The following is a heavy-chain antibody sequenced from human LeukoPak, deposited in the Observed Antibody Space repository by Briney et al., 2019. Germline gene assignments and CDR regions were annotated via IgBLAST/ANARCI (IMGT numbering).Heavy chain of an antibody. V-gene: IGHV1-8*01. Sequence: ASVKVSCKASGYTFTSYDINWVRQATGQGLEGMGWMNPNSGNTGYAQKFQGRVTMTRNTSISTAYMELSSLRSEDTAVYYCARGNIQIWQNYYYYYMDVWGKGTTVTISS. CDR2: MNPNSGNT. CDR3: ARGNIQIWQNYYYYYMDV. J-gene: IGHJ6*03. CDR1: GYTFTSYD. D-gene: IGHD5-18*01.